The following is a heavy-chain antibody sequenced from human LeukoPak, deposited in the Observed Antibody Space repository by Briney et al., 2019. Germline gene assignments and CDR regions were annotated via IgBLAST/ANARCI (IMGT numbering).Heavy chain of an antibody. D-gene: IGHD5-18*01. Sequence: KPSETLSLTCTVSGGSISSYYWSCIRQPPGKGLEWIGYIYYSGSTNYNPSLKSRVTISVDTSKNQFSLMLSSVTAADTAVYYCARWEGRGYSYGFVYWGQGTLVTVSS. V-gene: IGHV4-59*12. CDR1: GGSISSYY. CDR2: IYYSGST. J-gene: IGHJ4*02. CDR3: ARWEGRGYSYGFVY.